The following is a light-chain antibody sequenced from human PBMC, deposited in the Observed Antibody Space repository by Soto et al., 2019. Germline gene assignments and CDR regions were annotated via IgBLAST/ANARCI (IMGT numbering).Light chain of an antibody. V-gene: IGLV4-60*02. Sequence: QLVLTQSSSASASLGSSVKLTCTLSSGHSSYIIAWHQQQPGKAPRYLMKLEGSGSYNKGSEVPDRFSGSSSGADRYLTISNLQFEDEADYYCETCDFNTRVFGGGTKLTVL. CDR3: ETCDFNTRV. CDR1: SGHSSYI. J-gene: IGLJ3*02. CDR2: LEGSGSY.